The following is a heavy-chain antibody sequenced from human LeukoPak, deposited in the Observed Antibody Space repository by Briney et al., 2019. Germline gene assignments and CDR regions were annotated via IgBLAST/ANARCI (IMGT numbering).Heavy chain of an antibody. CDR1: GYTFTSYY. CDR3: ARDRSPRRIAAAGTGNWFDP. D-gene: IGHD6-13*01. CDR2: INPSGGST. V-gene: IGHV1-46*01. Sequence: ASVKVSCKASGYTFTSYYMHWVRQAPGQGLEWMGIINPSGGSTSYAQKFQGRVTVTRDTSTSTVYMELSSLRSEDTAVYYCARDRSPRRIAAAGTGNWFDPWGQGTLVTVSS. J-gene: IGHJ5*02.